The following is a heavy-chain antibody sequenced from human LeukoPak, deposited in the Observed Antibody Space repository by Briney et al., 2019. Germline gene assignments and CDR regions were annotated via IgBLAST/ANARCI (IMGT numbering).Heavy chain of an antibody. CDR3: SRGDY. V-gene: IGHV1-8*01. J-gene: IGHJ4*02. CDR1: GYTFTSYD. CDR2: MSPNSGNA. Sequence: ASVTVSCKASGYTFTSYDINWVRQATGQGLEWVGWMSPNSGNAGYAQKLQGRVTMNRNTSISTAYMELSSLRSEDTAVYYCSRGDYWGQGTLVTVSS.